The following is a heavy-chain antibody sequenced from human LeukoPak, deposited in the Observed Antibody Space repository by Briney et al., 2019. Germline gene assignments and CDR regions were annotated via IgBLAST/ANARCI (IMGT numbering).Heavy chain of an antibody. J-gene: IGHJ6*03. CDR1: GGSISSYY. Sequence: PSETPTVTCTVSGGSISSYYWSWIRQPPGKGLEWNGYIYYSGSTNYNPSLKSRVTISVDTSKNQFSLKLSSVTAADTAAYYCVRDRRYCTNGVCYYYYYYMDVWGKGTTVTVSS. V-gene: IGHV4-59*01. CDR2: IYYSGST. D-gene: IGHD2-8*01. CDR3: VRDRRYCTNGVCYYYYYYMDV.